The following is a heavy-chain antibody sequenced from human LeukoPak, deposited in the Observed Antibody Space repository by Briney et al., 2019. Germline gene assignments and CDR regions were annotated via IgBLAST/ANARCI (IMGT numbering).Heavy chain of an antibody. CDR2: IYYSGST. V-gene: IGHV4-59*01. CDR1: GGSFSGYY. CDR3: ARAGGNSYYYYYGMDV. Sequence: SETLSLTCAVYGGSFSGYYWSWIRQPPGKGLEWIGYIYYSGSTNYNPSLKSRVTISVDTSKNQFSLKLSSVTAADTAVYYCARAGGNSYYYYYGMDVWGQGTTVTVSS. J-gene: IGHJ6*02. D-gene: IGHD4-23*01.